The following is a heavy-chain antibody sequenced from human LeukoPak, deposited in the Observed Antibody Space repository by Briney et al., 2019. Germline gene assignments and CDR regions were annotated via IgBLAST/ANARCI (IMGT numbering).Heavy chain of an antibody. CDR2: ISYDGSNK. Sequence: PGGSLRLSCAASGFTFSSYAMRWVRQAPGKGLEWVAVISYDGSNKYYADSVKGRFTISRDNSKNTLYLQMNSLRAEDTAVYYCARDLEGQLVLGLDYWGQGTLVTVSS. V-gene: IGHV3-30-3*01. D-gene: IGHD6-6*01. CDR1: GFTFSSYA. J-gene: IGHJ4*02. CDR3: ARDLEGQLVLGLDY.